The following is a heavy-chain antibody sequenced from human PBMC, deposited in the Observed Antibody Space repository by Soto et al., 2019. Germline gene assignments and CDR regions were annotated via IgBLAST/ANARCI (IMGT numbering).Heavy chain of an antibody. J-gene: IGHJ6*02. CDR3: ARVPKLRFLEWLTLGYYGMDV. V-gene: IGHV4-39*01. CDR2: IYYSGST. Sequence: PSEPLSLTCTVSGGSISISSYYWGWIRQPPGKGLELIGSIYYSGSTYYNPSLKSRVTISVDTSKNQFSLKLSSVTAADTAVYYCARVPKLRFLEWLTLGYYGMDVWGQGTTVTVSS. D-gene: IGHD3-3*01. CDR1: GGSISISSYY.